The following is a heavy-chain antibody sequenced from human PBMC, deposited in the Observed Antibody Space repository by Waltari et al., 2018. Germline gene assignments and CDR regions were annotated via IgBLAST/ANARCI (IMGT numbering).Heavy chain of an antibody. CDR3: VAEGSNSVHH. CDR1: GFSFNTFR. CDR2: INSAGTGT. D-gene: IGHD1-26*01. Sequence: EVQVVESGGGLVQPGGSLRLPGAASGFSFNTFRMHWVRQAPGKGLVWVSRINSAGTGTKYADFVQGRFTISRDNGKNTLFLQMNSLKVDDTAVYYCVAEGSNSVHHWGHGTLVTVSS. V-gene: IGHV3-74*03. J-gene: IGHJ5*02.